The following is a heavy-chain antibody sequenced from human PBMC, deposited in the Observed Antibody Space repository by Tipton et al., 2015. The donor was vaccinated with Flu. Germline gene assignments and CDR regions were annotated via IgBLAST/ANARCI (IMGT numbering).Heavy chain of an antibody. J-gene: IGHJ3*02. V-gene: IGHV3-33*01. Sequence: SGFTFSSYGMHWVRQAPGKGLEWVAVIWYDGSNKYYADSVKGRFTISRDNSKNTLYLQMNSLRAEDTAVYYCARDSGVTLREVAFDIWGQGTMVTVSS. D-gene: IGHD4-23*01. CDR2: IWYDGSNK. CDR1: GFTFSSYG. CDR3: ARDSGVTLREVAFDI.